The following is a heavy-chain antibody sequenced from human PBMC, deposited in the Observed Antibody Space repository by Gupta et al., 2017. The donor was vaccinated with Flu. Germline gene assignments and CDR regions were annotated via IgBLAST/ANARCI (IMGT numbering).Heavy chain of an antibody. CDR3: TRDQGPVVTPDY. CDR2: IRSKAYGGTT. D-gene: IGHD4-23*01. CDR1: GFTFGDYA. Sequence: EVQLVESGGGLVQPGRSLRLSCTASGFTFGDYAMSWVRQAPGKGLEWVGFIRSKAYGGTTEYAASVKGRFTISRDDSKSIAYLQMNSLKTEDTAVYYCTRDQGPVVTPDYWGQGTLVTVSS. J-gene: IGHJ4*02. V-gene: IGHV3-49*04.